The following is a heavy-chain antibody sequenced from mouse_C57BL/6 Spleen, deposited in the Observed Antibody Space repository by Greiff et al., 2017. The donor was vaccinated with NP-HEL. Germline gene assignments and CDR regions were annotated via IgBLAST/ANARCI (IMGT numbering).Heavy chain of an antibody. CDR1: GYTFTSYW. CDR2: INPSNGGT. Sequence: QVQLKQPGTELVKPGASVKLSCKASGYTFTSYWMHWVKQRPGQGLEWIGNINPSNGGTNYNEKFKSKATLTVDKSSSTAYMQLSSLTSEDSAVYYCAREDYGRGAWFAYWGQGTLVTVSA. V-gene: IGHV1-53*01. D-gene: IGHD1-1*01. J-gene: IGHJ3*01. CDR3: AREDYGRGAWFAY.